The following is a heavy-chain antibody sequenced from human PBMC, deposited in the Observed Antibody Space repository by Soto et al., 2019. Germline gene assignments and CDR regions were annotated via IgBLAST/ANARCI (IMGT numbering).Heavy chain of an antibody. J-gene: IGHJ4*02. Sequence: SETLSLPCIVVGGSISGSYWSWILQSPGKGLEWLGYVYYTGSTNYSPSLRSRVSISVDTSKNEFSLRLSSVTAADTAVYFCARSVAVPGAHIDYWGQGTQVTVSS. V-gene: IGHV4-59*01. CDR1: GGSISGSY. D-gene: IGHD6-19*01. CDR3: ARSVAVPGAHIDY. CDR2: VYYTGST.